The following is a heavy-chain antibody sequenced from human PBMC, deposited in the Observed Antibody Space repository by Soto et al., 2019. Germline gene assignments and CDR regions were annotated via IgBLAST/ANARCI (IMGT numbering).Heavy chain of an antibody. CDR1: GYTFTGYC. V-gene: IGHV1-2*02. CDR3: ARQISGDSDGFDI. D-gene: IGHD2-21*02. Sequence: QVQLEQSGAEVKKPGASVKVSCKASGYTFTGYCIHWVRQAPGQGLERVGWINPNSGATNYAQKFQGRVTLTRDTSISTAYMVVSRLRSDDTAVYYCARQISGDSDGFDIWGQGTMVTVSS. J-gene: IGHJ3*02. CDR2: INPNSGAT.